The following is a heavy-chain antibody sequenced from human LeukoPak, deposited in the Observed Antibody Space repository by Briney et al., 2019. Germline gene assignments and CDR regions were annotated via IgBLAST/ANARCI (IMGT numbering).Heavy chain of an antibody. J-gene: IGHJ4*02. V-gene: IGHV3-7*01. CDR3: ARGRAGGDYLDY. D-gene: IGHD2-21*02. Sequence: PGGSLRLSCAPSGFTFSSYWTSWVRQAPGKGREWVANIKEDGSEKYYVDSVKGRFTISRDNAKNSLYLQMNSLRAEDTAVYYCARGRAGGDYLDYRGQGTLVTVSS. CDR2: IKEDGSEK. CDR1: GFTFSSYW.